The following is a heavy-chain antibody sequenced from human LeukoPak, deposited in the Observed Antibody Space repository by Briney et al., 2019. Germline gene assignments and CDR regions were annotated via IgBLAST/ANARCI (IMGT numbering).Heavy chain of an antibody. CDR2: IRVSGAYG. CDR3: AKRARYNSARATDFDS. J-gene: IGHJ4*02. V-gene: IGHV3-23*01. D-gene: IGHD6-19*01. CDR1: GFTSSNYA. Sequence: GGSFRLSCSASGFTSSNYAMGWVRPAPRKGLDWVSTIRVSGAYGFYADSVQGRCTNSRDNSNKLVYLQMNNLRAEDTDEYFCAKRARYNSARATDFDSWGQGTQVTVSS.